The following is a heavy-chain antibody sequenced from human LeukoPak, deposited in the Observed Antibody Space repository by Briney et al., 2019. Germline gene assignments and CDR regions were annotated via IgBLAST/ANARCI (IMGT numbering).Heavy chain of an antibody. D-gene: IGHD3-22*01. CDR2: INPSGGST. V-gene: IGHV1-46*01. CDR3: ARVPYYYDSSGYSPIDY. Sequence: ASVKVSCKASGYTFTSYYMHWVRQAPGQGLEWMGIINPSGGSTNYAQKFQGRVTITADESTSTAYMELSSLRSEDTAVYYCARVPYYYDSSGYSPIDYWGQGTLVTVSS. J-gene: IGHJ4*02. CDR1: GYTFTSYY.